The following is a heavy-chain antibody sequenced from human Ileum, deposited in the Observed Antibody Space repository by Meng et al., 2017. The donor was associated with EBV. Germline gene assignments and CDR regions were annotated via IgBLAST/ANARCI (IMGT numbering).Heavy chain of an antibody. CDR3: ARTGVGLAFDY. J-gene: IGHJ4*02. Sequence: QEQLREVGPGLVKSSGTLSLTCGVSGDSMTNNNWWTWVRQPPGKGLEWIGEIYHSGSTNYNPSLQSRATISVDMSKKQFSLKLRSVTAADTAVYYCARTGVGLAFDYWGLGTLVTVSS. D-gene: IGHD2-8*01. V-gene: IGHV4-4*02. CDR1: GDSMTNNNW. CDR2: IYHSGST.